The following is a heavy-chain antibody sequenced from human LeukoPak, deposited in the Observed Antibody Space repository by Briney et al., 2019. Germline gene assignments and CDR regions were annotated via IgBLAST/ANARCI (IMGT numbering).Heavy chain of an antibody. CDR2: ISGGGGTT. V-gene: IGHV3-23*01. J-gene: IGHJ6*02. Sequence: GGSLRLSCAASGFIFSNYAMSWVRQAPGKGLEWVSGISGGGGTTYYADPVKGRFTISRDNSQNTLYLQMNSLRADDTAVYYCAKMDARTTAMRGMDVWGQGTTVTVSS. CDR3: AKMDARTTAMRGMDV. D-gene: IGHD5-18*01. CDR1: GFIFSNYA.